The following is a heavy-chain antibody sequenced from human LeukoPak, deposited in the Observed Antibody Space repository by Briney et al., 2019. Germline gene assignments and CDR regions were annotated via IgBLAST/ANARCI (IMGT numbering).Heavy chain of an antibody. CDR2: IIPIFGTA. J-gene: IGHJ4*02. CDR1: GGTFSSYA. V-gene: IGHV1-69*13. Sequence: SVKVSCKASGGTFSSYAISWVRQAPGQGLEWMGGIIPIFGTANYAQKFQGRVTITADESTSTAYMELSSLRSEDTAVYYCARDNRLLGYFDYWGQGTLVTVSS. D-gene: IGHD2-15*01. CDR3: ARDNRLLGYFDY.